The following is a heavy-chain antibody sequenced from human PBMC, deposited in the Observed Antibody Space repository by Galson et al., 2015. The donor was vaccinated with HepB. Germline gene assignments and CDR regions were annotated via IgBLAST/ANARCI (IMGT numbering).Heavy chain of an antibody. D-gene: IGHD1/OR15-1a*01. CDR1: GHFFTRYW. CDR2: IYPGDSDT. V-gene: IGHV5-51*03. Sequence: QSGAEAKKPRESLKISCRGSGHFFTRYWIAWVRQMPGKGLVWMRTIYPGDSDTKYSSPFQSQATLSTCKSISPASRHWSSLKASYTDMYFWTRDEGALGARRRTKWFDPWGQGTLVTVSS. J-gene: IGHJ5*02. CDR3: TRDEGALGARRRTKWFDP.